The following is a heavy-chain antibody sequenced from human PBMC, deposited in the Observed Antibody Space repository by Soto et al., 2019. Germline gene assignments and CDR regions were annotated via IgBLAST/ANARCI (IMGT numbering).Heavy chain of an antibody. J-gene: IGHJ6*02. V-gene: IGHV4-39*01. CDR1: AGSISSSSYY. CDR2: IYYSGST. Sequence: SETLSLTCTVSAGSISSSSYYWGWIRQPPGKGLEWIGSIYYSGSTYYNPSLKSRVTISVDTSKNQFSLKLSSVTAADTAVYYCARQVAVAGTYYYYYGMDVWGQGTTVTVSS. D-gene: IGHD6-19*01. CDR3: ARQVAVAGTYYYYYGMDV.